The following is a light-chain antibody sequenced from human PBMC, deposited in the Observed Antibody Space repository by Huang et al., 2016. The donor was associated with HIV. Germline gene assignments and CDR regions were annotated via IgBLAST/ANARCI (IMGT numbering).Light chain of an antibody. CDR2: GAS. CDR3: QQYGSSPPWT. CDR1: QSISSNY. Sequence: EIVLTQSPGTLSLSPGERATLSCRASQSISSNYLAWYQQKPGQAPRLLIYGASSSATGIPDMFSASGSGTDFTLTISRLEPEDFAVYYCQQYGSSPPWTFGQGTKVEIK. V-gene: IGKV3-20*01. J-gene: IGKJ1*01.